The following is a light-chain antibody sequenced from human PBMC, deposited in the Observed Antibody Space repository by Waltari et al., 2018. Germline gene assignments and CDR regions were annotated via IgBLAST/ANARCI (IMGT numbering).Light chain of an antibody. CDR1: QDISNY. CDR2: DAS. V-gene: IGKV1-33*01. CDR3: QQYDNLPSLT. J-gene: IGKJ4*01. Sequence: DIQMTHSPSSLSASVGARVTITCQASQDISNYLNWYQQKPGKAPKLLIYDASNLETGVPSRFSGSGSGTDFTFTISSLQPEDIATYYCQQYDNLPSLTFGGGTKVEIK.